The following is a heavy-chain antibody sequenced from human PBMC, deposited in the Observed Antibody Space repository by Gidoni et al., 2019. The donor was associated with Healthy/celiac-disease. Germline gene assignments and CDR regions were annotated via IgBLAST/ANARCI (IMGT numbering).Heavy chain of an antibody. CDR3: AKDMGSGSYDY. Sequence: EVQLVESGGGLVQPGRSLSISCAASGFTFDDYAMHWVRQAPGKGLEWVSGISWNSGSIGYADSVKGRFTISRDNAKNSLYLQMNSLRAEDTALYYCAKDMGSGSYDYWGQGTLVTVSS. CDR2: ISWNSGSI. D-gene: IGHD1-26*01. J-gene: IGHJ4*02. CDR1: GFTFDDYA. V-gene: IGHV3-9*01.